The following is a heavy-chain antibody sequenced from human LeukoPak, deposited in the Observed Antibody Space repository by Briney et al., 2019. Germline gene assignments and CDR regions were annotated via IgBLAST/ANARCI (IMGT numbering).Heavy chain of an antibody. Sequence: SETLSLTCTVSGGSISSGGYYWSWIRQHPGKGLEWIGYIYYSGSTYYNPSLKNRVTISVDTSKNQFSLKLSSVTAADTAVYYCAREQIVGATPDAFDIWGQGTMVTVSS. CDR1: GGSISSGGYY. J-gene: IGHJ3*02. D-gene: IGHD1-26*01. V-gene: IGHV4-31*03. CDR3: AREQIVGATPDAFDI. CDR2: IYYSGST.